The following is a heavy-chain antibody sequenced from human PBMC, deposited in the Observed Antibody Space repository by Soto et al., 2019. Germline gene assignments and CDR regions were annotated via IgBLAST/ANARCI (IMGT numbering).Heavy chain of an antibody. CDR2: IYYSGST. CDR3: ARHVLRDTAMVYNWFDP. V-gene: IGHV4-59*08. Sequence: SETLSLTCTVSGGSISSYYWSWIRQPPGKGLEWIGYIYYSGSTNYNPSLKSRVTISVDTSKNHFSLKLSSVTAADTAVYYCARHVLRDTAMVYNWFDPWGQGTLVTVSS. D-gene: IGHD5-18*01. J-gene: IGHJ5*02. CDR1: GGSISSYY.